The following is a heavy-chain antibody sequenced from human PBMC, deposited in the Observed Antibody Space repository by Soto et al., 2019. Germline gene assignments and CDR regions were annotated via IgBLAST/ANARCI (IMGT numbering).Heavy chain of an antibody. Sequence: PGGSLRLSCAASGFTFSSYAMHWVRQAPGKGLEWVAVISYDGSNKYYADSVKGRFTISRDNSKNTLYLQMNSLRAEDTAVYYCARNNPVGPKNAFDIWGQGTMVTVSS. CDR3: ARNNPVGPKNAFDI. V-gene: IGHV3-30-3*01. D-gene: IGHD1-1*01. CDR2: ISYDGSNK. CDR1: GFTFSSYA. J-gene: IGHJ3*02.